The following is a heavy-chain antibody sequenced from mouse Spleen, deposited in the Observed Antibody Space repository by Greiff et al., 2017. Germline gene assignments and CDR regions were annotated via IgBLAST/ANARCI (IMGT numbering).Heavy chain of an antibody. Sequence: QVQLQQPGAELVKPGASVKLSCKASGYTFTSYWMQWVKQRPGQGLEWIGEIDPSDSYTNYNQKFKGKATLTVDTSSSTAYMQLSSLTSEDSAVYYCASWSYYGKAWFAYWGQGTLVTVSA. J-gene: IGHJ3*01. D-gene: IGHD2-1*01. V-gene: IGHV1-50*01. CDR1: GYTFTSYW. CDR2: IDPSDSYT. CDR3: ASWSYYGKAWFAY.